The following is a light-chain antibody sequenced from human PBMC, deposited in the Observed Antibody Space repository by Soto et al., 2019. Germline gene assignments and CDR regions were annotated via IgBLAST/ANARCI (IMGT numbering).Light chain of an antibody. J-gene: IGLJ1*01. Sequence: QSALAQPASVSESPGQSITISCTGTNSAVGGYNYVSWYQQHPGKVPKLMIYDVSTRPSGVSNRFSGSKSGNTASLTISGLQAEDEADYDCSSYTATTTSYVFGTGTKLTVL. CDR3: SSYTATTTSYV. V-gene: IGLV2-14*03. CDR1: NSAVGGYNY. CDR2: DVS.